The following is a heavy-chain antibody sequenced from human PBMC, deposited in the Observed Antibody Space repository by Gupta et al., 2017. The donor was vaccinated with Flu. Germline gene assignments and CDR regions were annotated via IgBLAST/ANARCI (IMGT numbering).Heavy chain of an antibody. J-gene: IGHJ5*02. CDR1: GFTFGDYY. CDR3: AKNHPYSGGWSYSFDL. CDR2: ISNSGTYT. V-gene: IGHV3-11*05. D-gene: IGHD6-19*01. Sequence: QVQLVESGGGLVKPGGSLRLSCTAAGFTFGDYYMAWIRLAPGKGLDWISYISNSGTYTNYAESVKGRFTISRDNARNSLFLQMNSLRAEDTAIYYCAKNHPYSGGWSYSFDLWGQGTLLTVSS.